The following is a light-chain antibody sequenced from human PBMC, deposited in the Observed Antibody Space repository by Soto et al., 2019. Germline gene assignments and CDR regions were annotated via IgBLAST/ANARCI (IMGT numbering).Light chain of an antibody. V-gene: IGKV3-20*01. Sequence: EIVLTQSPGTLSLSPGERATLSCRASQRVSSNYLAWYQQKHGQAPSLLIYGASSRATGIPDRFSGGGSGTDFTLTISRLEPADFAVYYCQQYGRSPWTFGQGTKVDIK. CDR2: GAS. CDR3: QQYGRSPWT. CDR1: QRVSSNY. J-gene: IGKJ1*01.